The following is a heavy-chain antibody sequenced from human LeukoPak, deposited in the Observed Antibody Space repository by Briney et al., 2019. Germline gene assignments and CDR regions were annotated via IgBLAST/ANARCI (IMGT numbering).Heavy chain of an antibody. J-gene: IGHJ4*02. V-gene: IGHV3-33*01. D-gene: IGHD6-19*01. CDR1: GFTFSSYA. Sequence: GGSLRLSCAASGFTFSSYAMHWVRQAPGKGLEWVAVIWHDGSNQTYTDSVKGRFTISRDNSRNTLDLHMNSLRAEDTAVYYCARDRGPGGLAGTYYWGQGTLVTVSS. CDR2: IWHDGSNQ. CDR3: ARDRGPGGLAGTYY.